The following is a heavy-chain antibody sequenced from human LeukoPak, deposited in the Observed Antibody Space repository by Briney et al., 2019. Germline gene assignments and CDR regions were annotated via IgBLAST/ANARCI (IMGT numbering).Heavy chain of an antibody. CDR2: IYTTGST. Sequence: SETLSLTCTVSGGSISSYYWSWIRQPAGKGLEWIGRIYTTGSTNYSPSLKSRVTISVDTSKKQFSLELNSVTATDTAVYYCARVGDATMAPFAWWGQGTLVTVSS. CDR1: GGSISSYY. J-gene: IGHJ4*02. D-gene: IGHD5-18*01. CDR3: ARVGDATMAPFAW. V-gene: IGHV4-4*07.